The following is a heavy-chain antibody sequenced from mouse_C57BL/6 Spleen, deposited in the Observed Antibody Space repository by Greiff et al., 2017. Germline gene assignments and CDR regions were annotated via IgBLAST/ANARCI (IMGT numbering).Heavy chain of an antibody. CDR3: ARFITTVVEGYYYAMDY. Sequence: VKLQESGPELVKPGASVKISCKASGYAFSSSWMNWVKQRPGKGLEWIGRIYPGDGDTNYNGKFKGKDTLTADKSSSTAYMQLSSLTSEDSAVYFCARFITTVVEGYYYAMDYWGQGTSVTVSS. V-gene: IGHV1-82*01. D-gene: IGHD1-1*01. CDR2: IYPGDGDT. J-gene: IGHJ4*01. CDR1: GYAFSSSW.